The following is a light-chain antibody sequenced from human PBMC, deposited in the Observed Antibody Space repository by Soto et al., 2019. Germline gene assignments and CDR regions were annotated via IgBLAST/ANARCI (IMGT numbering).Light chain of an antibody. CDR1: QSVSSY. CDR2: DAI. V-gene: IGKV3-11*01. J-gene: IGKJ4*01. Sequence: EIVLTQSPATLSLSPGERATLSCRASQSVSSYLVWYQQKPGQAPRLLMYDAIIRAAGIPARFSGSWSGTEFTLTINSLQSEDSAVYYCQHYDAWPLTFGGGTKVDIK. CDR3: QHYDAWPLT.